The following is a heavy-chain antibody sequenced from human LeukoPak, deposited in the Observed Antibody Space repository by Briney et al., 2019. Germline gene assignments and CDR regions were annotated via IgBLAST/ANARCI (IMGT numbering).Heavy chain of an antibody. CDR1: GGTFSSYA. Sequence: ASVKVSCKASGGTFSSYAISWVRQAPGQGLEWMGGIIPIFGTANYAQKFQGRVTITTDESTSTAYMELSSLRSDDTAVYYCARGIVVVPAPLPFEGEDYWGQGTLVTVSS. J-gene: IGHJ4*02. V-gene: IGHV1-69*05. CDR2: IIPIFGTA. CDR3: ARGIVVVPAPLPFEGEDY. D-gene: IGHD2-2*01.